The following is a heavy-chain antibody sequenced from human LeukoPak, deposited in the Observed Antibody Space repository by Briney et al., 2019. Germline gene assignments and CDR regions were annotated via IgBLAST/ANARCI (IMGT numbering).Heavy chain of an antibody. J-gene: IGHJ4*02. Sequence: SETLSLTSTVSGGSISSYYWNWIRQPPGKGLEWIGSIYHSGSTYYNPSLKSRVTISVDTSKNQFSLKLSSVTAADTAVYYCARGVARSSKFHFSYYFDYWGRGTLVTVSS. V-gene: IGHV4-39*07. CDR2: IYHSGST. CDR3: ARGVARSSKFHFSYYFDY. D-gene: IGHD6-6*01. CDR1: GGSISSYY.